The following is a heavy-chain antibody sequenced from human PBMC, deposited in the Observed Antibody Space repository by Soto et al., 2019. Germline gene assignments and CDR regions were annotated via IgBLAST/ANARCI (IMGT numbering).Heavy chain of an antibody. CDR1: GFTFSSFA. CDR2: ITGGGDST. V-gene: IGHV3-23*01. J-gene: IGHJ2*01. D-gene: IGHD1-26*01. CDR3: VKKIAGTTTSGAYWYFDL. Sequence: EVQLLESGGGLVQPGGSLRLSCAASGFTFSSFAMNWVRQAPGKGLEWVSGITGGGDSTFYADSVKGRCTISRVQSKNTVYLQMNSLRAEDTAVYYCVKKIAGTTTSGAYWYFDLWGRGTLVTVSS.